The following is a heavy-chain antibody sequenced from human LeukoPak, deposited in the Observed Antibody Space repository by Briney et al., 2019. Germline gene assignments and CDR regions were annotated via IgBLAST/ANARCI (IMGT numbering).Heavy chain of an antibody. CDR1: DGSINSYY. CDR2: IYYNGNT. D-gene: IGHD1-26*01. V-gene: IGHV4-59*01. Sequence: SETLSLTCSVSDGSINSYYWNWIRRPPGKGLEGIGYIYYNGNTNYSPSLKSRVTMSVDTSKNLFSLKVSSVTAADTAVYYCARGRSNYYGMDVWGQGTTVTVSS. CDR3: ARGRSNYYGMDV. J-gene: IGHJ6*02.